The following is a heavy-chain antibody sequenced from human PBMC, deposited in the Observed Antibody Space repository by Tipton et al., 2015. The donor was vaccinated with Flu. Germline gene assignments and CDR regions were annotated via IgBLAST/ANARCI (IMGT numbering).Heavy chain of an antibody. D-gene: IGHD3-22*01. V-gene: IGHV3-33*08. Sequence: SLRLSCAASGFTFSSYGMHWVRQAPGKGLEWVAVIWYDGSNKYYADSVKGRFTISRDNSKNTLYLQMNSLRAEDTAVYYCARDRDYYDLLYYFDYWGQGTLVTVSS. CDR2: IWYDGSNK. CDR1: GFTFSSYG. CDR3: ARDRDYYDLLYYFDY. J-gene: IGHJ4*02.